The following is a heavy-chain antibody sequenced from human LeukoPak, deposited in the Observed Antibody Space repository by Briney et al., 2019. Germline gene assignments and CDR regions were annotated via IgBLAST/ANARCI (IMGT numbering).Heavy chain of an antibody. Sequence: SETLSLTCTVSGGSISSYYWSWIPQPPGKGLEWSGYIYSSGSTNYNPSRESRVTISVDTSKNQFSLKLSSVTAADTALYYCARHGSSRSPLNYWGQGTLVTVFS. J-gene: IGHJ4*02. CDR2: IYSSGST. CDR3: ARHGSSRSPLNY. V-gene: IGHV4-59*08. D-gene: IGHD2-15*01. CDR1: GGSISSYY.